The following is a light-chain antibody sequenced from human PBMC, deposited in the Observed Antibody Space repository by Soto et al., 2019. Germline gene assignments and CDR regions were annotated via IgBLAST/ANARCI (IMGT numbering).Light chain of an antibody. J-gene: IGKJ5*01. CDR3: QQLNTYPVT. Sequence: IQLTQSPSSLSASVGDSVTITCRASQGISRYLAWYQQKPGRAPQLLISAVSTLQSGVPSRFSGSGSGTHFTLVISSLQPEDFATYYCQQLNTYPVTFGGGTRLEIK. CDR1: QGISRY. CDR2: AVS. V-gene: IGKV1-9*01.